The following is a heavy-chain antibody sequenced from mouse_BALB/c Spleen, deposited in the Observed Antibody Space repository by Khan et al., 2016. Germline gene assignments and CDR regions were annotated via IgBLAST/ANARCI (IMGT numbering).Heavy chain of an antibody. CDR1: GFTFSNYA. J-gene: IGHJ4*01. Sequence: EVELVESGGDLVKPGGSLNLSCAASGFTFSNYAMSWVRQTPDKRLEWVATISSGGSYTYYPDSVKGLFTISRDNAKYTLYLQMSSLTAEDTAIYYCARQLDGSSSYYAIDYWGQGTSVTVSA. CDR3: ARQLDGSSSYYAIDY. V-gene: IGHV5-6*01. D-gene: IGHD1-1*01. CDR2: ISSGGSYT.